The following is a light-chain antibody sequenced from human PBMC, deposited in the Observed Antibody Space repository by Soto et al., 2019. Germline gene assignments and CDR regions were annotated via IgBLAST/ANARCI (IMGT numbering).Light chain of an antibody. V-gene: IGKV3-20*01. CDR1: QSVSNNY. CDR3: QQYGSSGT. CDR2: GAS. Sequence: EDGLTLSPAILSLSKVERATLSCRASQSVSNNYLAWYQQKPGQAPRLLIYGASNRATGIPDRFSGSGSGTDFTLTISRLEPEDFAVYYCQQYGSSGTFGQGTKVDIK. J-gene: IGKJ1*01.